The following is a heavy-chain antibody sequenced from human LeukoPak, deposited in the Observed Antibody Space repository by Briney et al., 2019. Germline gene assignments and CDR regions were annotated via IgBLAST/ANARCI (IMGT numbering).Heavy chain of an antibody. Sequence: SETLSLTCTVSGGSLSSSSYYWSWIRQPPGKGLEWIGEINHSGSTNYNPSLKSRVTISVDTSKNQFSLKLSSVTAADTAVYYCARMRAARYYYYYMDVWGKGTTVTVSS. CDR2: INHSGST. CDR3: ARMRAARYYYYYMDV. CDR1: GGSLSSSSYY. D-gene: IGHD6-6*01. V-gene: IGHV4-39*07. J-gene: IGHJ6*03.